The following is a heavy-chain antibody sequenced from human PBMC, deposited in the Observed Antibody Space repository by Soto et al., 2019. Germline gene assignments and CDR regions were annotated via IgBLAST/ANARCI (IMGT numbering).Heavy chain of an antibody. V-gene: IGHV4-34*01. CDR3: TREVRSPRSLFDP. J-gene: IGHJ5*02. CDR2: VNHSGEA. Sequence: SETLSLTCGVYGRSSRNYYWIWVRQPPGKGLEWIGEVNHSGEATYNTSLQSRITIALDTSNNQFSLKMTSVSAADTAMYFCTREVRSPRSLFDPWGQGTQVTVS. CDR1: GRSSRNYY.